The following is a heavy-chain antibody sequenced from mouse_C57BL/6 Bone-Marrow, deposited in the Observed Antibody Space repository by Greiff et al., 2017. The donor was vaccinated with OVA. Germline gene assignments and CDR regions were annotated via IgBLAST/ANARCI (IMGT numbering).Heavy chain of an antibody. D-gene: IGHD1-1*01. CDR1: GYSFTDYN. V-gene: IGHV1-39*01. Sequence: VQPQQSGPELVKPGASVKISCKASGYSFTDYNMNWVKQSNGKSLEWIGVINPNYGTTSYNQKFKGKATLTVDQSSSTAYMQLNSLTSEDSAVYYCARSITTVVATWGRWYFDVWGTGTTVTVSS. CDR3: ARSITTVVATWGRWYFDV. J-gene: IGHJ1*03. CDR2: INPNYGTT.